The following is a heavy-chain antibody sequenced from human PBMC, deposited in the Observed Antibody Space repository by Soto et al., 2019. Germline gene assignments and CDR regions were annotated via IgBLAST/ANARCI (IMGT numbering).Heavy chain of an antibody. J-gene: IGHJ4*02. Sequence: EVQLLESGGGLVQPGGSLRLSCAASGFTFSSYAMSWVRQAPGKGLEWVSAISGSGGSTYYADSVKGRFTISRDNSKHTLYLQMNSLRAEDTAVYYCATENGYSSSWFEFDYWGQGTLVTVSS. CDR2: ISGSGGST. CDR3: ATENGYSSSWFEFDY. CDR1: GFTFSSYA. V-gene: IGHV3-23*01. D-gene: IGHD6-13*01.